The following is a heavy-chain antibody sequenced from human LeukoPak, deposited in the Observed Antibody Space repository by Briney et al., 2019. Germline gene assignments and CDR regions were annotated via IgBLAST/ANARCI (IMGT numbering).Heavy chain of an antibody. CDR2: IYYSGST. J-gene: IGHJ4*02. Sequence: SETLSLTCTVSGGSISISNYYWGWIRQPPGKGLEWIGTIYYSGSTYYNPSLKTRATISVDTSKNQFSLKLSSVTAADTAVYYCARGEQWLVPVDYWGQGTLVTVSS. CDR3: ARGEQWLVPVDY. D-gene: IGHD6-19*01. CDR1: GGSISISNYY. V-gene: IGHV4-39*07.